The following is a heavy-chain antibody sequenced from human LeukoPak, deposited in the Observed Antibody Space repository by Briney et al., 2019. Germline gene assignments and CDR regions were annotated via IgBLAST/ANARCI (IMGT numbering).Heavy chain of an antibody. J-gene: IGHJ5*02. CDR1: GFTFGDYA. CDR3: ARTDSSTWYQLFDP. CDR2: IRSKTYGGTT. Sequence: PGGSLRLSCTGSGFTFGDYAMSWVRQAPGKGLEWVGFIRSKTYGGTTEYAASVKGRFTISRDDSKSIAYLQMNSLKTEDTAVYYCARTDSSTWYQLFDPWGQGTLVTVSS. D-gene: IGHD6-13*01. V-gene: IGHV3-49*04.